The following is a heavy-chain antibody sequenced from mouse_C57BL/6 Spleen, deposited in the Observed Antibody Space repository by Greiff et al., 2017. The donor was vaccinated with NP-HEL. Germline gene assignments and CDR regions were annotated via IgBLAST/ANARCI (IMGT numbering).Heavy chain of an antibody. D-gene: IGHD1-1*01. CDR2: INPNNGGT. CDR3: ARTYGSSLYAMDY. V-gene: IGHV1-22*01. CDR1: GYTFTDYN. J-gene: IGHJ4*01. Sequence: VQLQQSGPELVKPGASVNMSCKASGYTFTDYNMHWVKQSHGKSLEWIGYINPNNGGTSYNQKFKGKATLTVNKSSSTAYMELRSLTSEDSAVYYCARTYGSSLYAMDYWGQGTSVTVSS.